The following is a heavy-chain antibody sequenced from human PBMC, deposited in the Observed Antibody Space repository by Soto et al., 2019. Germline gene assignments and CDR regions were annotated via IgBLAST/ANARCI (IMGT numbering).Heavy chain of an antibody. Sequence: GGSLRLSCAASGFTFSSYGMHWVRQAPGKGLEWVAVISYDGSNKYYADSVKGRFTISRDNSKNTLYLQMNSLRAEDTAVYYCAKDRHLGELSPIDYWGQGTLVTVSS. D-gene: IGHD3-16*02. J-gene: IGHJ4*02. CDR2: ISYDGSNK. CDR3: AKDRHLGELSPIDY. CDR1: GFTFSSYG. V-gene: IGHV3-30*18.